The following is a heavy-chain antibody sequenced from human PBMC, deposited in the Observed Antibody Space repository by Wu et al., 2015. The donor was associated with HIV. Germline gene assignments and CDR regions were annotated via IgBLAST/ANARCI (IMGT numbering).Heavy chain of an antibody. V-gene: IGHV1-69*12. CDR3: ARDRSGYSYGPNDAFDY. CDR1: GGTFSSYA. J-gene: IGHJ3*02. Sequence: QVQLVQSGAEVKKPGSSVKVSCKASGGTFSSYAISWVRQAPGQGLEWMGGIIPIFGTANYAQKFQGRVTITADESTSTAYMELSSLRSEDTAVYYCARDRSGYSYGPNDAFDYLGPRDNGSPSLQ. CDR2: IIPIFGTA. D-gene: IGHD5-18*01.